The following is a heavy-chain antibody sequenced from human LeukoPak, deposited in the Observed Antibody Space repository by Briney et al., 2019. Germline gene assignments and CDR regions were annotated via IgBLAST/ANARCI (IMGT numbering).Heavy chain of an antibody. V-gene: IGHV3-7*03. CDR2: IKQDGSER. D-gene: IGHD1-26*01. Sequence: GGSLRLSCAASGFTFNSYWMSWVRQAPGKGLEWVANIKQDGSERNYVDSVKGRFTVSRDNAKNSLYLQMNSLRAEDTAVYYCASRANSGSYYPYYFDYWGQGTLVTVSS. J-gene: IGHJ4*02. CDR3: ASRANSGSYYPYYFDY. CDR1: GFTFNSYW.